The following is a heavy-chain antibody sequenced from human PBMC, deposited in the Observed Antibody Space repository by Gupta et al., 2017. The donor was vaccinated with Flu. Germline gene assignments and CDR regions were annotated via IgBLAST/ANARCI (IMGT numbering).Heavy chain of an antibody. J-gene: IGHJ4*02. D-gene: IGHD6-13*01. V-gene: IGHV4-39*01. Sequence: ISSGSYYWGWIRQTPGKGLDWIGSIYYSGSTYYAPSLKSRVTISVDTSKNQFSLRLNSVTATDTAVYYCARLGYSSSWVDSWGQGTLVTVSS. CDR2: IYYSGST. CDR1: ISSGSYY. CDR3: ARLGYSSSWVDS.